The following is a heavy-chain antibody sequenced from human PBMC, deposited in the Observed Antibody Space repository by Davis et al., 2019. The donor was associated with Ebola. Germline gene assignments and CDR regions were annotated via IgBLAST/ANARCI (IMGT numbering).Heavy chain of an antibody. CDR2: INPNSGGT. CDR3: ARDGYYAGMDV. J-gene: IGHJ6*01. CDR1: RYNFTGHN. D-gene: IGHD4-17*01. V-gene: IGHV1-2*06. Sequence: ASVTVSRQASRYNFTGHNPFRARHAPGQGLEWMGRINPNSGGTNYAQKFQGRVTMTRDTSISTAYLELSRLRSDDKAVYYCARDGYYAGMDVWGKGTTV.